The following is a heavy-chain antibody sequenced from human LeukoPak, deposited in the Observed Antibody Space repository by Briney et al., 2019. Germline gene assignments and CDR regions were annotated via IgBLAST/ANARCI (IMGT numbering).Heavy chain of an antibody. Sequence: PGGSLRLSCATSGFTFSTSWMHWVRQPPGGGLVCVSRISSDGITTTYADSVKGRFTISRDNAKNTLYLQMNSLRVEDTAVYYCARVRSSSWYDYWGQGALVTVSS. CDR3: ARVRSSSWYDY. V-gene: IGHV3-74*01. D-gene: IGHD6-13*01. J-gene: IGHJ4*02. CDR1: GFTFSTSW. CDR2: ISSDGITT.